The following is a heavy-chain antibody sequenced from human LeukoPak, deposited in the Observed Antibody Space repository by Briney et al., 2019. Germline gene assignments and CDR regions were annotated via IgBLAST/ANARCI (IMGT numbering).Heavy chain of an antibody. CDR2: ISTDGSRT. J-gene: IGHJ3*02. CDR3: ARDRRAYCGGDCYGTDAFDI. D-gene: IGHD2-21*01. CDR1: GFTFSSYW. Sequence: PGGSLRLSCAASGFTFSSYWMHWVRQAPGKGLVWVSRISTDGSRTSYADSVKGRFTISRDNAKNSLYLQMNSLRAEDTAVYYCARDRRAYCGGDCYGTDAFDIWGQGTMVTVSS. V-gene: IGHV3-74*01.